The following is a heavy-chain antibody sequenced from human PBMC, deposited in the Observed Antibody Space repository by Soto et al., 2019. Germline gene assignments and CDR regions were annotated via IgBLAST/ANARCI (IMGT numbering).Heavy chain of an antibody. J-gene: IGHJ6*02. CDR3: ARNLYYYGSGRKGPYYYYYYGMDV. CDR2: INPSGGST. V-gene: IGHV1-46*01. D-gene: IGHD3-10*01. Sequence: QVQLVQSGAEVKKPGASVKVSCKASGYTFTSYYMHWVRQAPGQGLEWMGIINPSGGSTSYAQKFQGRVNMNRDTSTSTVYMELSRLGSEDKAVYYCARNLYYYGSGRKGPYYYYYYGMDVWGQGTTVTVSS. CDR1: GYTFTSYY.